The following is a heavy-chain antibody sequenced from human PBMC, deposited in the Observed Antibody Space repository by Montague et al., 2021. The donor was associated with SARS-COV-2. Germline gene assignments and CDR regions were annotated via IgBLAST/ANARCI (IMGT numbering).Heavy chain of an antibody. CDR2: TYYRSMWKS. CDR1: GDSVSSNSAT. Sequence: CAISGDSVSSNSATWNWNRQSPSRRLEWLGRTYYRSMWKSDYARSVKSRIAINPDTSKNQFSLQLSSVTPEDTALYYCVRGIEAAGSYDYWGQGTLVTVSS. D-gene: IGHD6-13*01. V-gene: IGHV6-1*01. CDR3: VRGIEAAGSYDY. J-gene: IGHJ4*02.